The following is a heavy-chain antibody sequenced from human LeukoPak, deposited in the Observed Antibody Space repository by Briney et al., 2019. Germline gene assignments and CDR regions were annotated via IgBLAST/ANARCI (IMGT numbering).Heavy chain of an antibody. D-gene: IGHD3-10*01. Sequence: ESLKISCKGSGYSFTSYWIGWVRQMPGKGLEWMGIIYPGDSDTRYSPSFQGQVTISADKSISTACLQWSSLKASDTAMYYCARLYMIRGIIFYFDYWGQGTLVTVSS. J-gene: IGHJ4*02. CDR1: GYSFTSYW. V-gene: IGHV5-51*01. CDR3: ARLYMIRGIIFYFDY. CDR2: IYPGDSDT.